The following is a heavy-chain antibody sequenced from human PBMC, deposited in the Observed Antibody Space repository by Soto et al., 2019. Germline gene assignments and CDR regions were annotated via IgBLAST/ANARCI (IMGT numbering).Heavy chain of an antibody. J-gene: IGHJ5*02. CDR1: GYSFTSYW. V-gene: IGHV5-51*01. Sequence: GESLKISCKGSGYSFTSYWIGWVRQMPGKGLEWMGIIYPGDSDTRYSPSFQGQVTISADKSISTAYLQWSSLKASDTAMYYCARAPLTPDHGNWFDPWGQGTLVTVSS. CDR2: IYPGDSDT. CDR3: ARAPLTPDHGNWFDP.